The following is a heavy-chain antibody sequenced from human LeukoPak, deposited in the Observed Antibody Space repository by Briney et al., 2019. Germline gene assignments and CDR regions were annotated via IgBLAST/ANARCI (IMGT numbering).Heavy chain of an antibody. V-gene: IGHV4-4*02. D-gene: IGHD3-22*01. J-gene: IGHJ5*02. CDR2: IYHSGST. Sequence: PSETLSLTCAVSGGSISSSNWWSWVRQPPGKGLEWIGEIYHSGSTNYNPSLKSRVTISVDKSKNQFSLKLSSVTAADTAVYYCARTYYYDSSGSQNWFDPWGQGTLVTVSS. CDR1: GGSISSSNW. CDR3: ARTYYYDSSGSQNWFDP.